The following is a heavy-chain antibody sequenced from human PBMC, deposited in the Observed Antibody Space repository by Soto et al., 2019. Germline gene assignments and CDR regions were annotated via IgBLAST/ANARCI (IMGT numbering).Heavy chain of an antibody. J-gene: IGHJ5*02. CDR2: ISAYNGNT. Sequence: ASVKVSCKASGYTFTIYGISWVRHAPGQGLVWMGCISAYNGNTNYAQKLQGRVTMTTDTSTSTAYIELRSLRSDDTAVYYCSREDGSSWTRFAPWGQGTLVTVSS. CDR1: GYTFTIYG. CDR3: SREDGSSWTRFAP. V-gene: IGHV1-18*04. D-gene: IGHD6-13*01.